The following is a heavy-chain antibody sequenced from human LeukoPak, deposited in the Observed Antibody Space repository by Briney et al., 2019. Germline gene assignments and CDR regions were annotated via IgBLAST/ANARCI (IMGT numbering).Heavy chain of an antibody. J-gene: IGHJ4*02. D-gene: IGHD3-10*01. V-gene: IGHV3-23*01. CDR3: ANGESPDY. Sequence: GGSLRLSCTASGFNFSTYAMTWVRQPPGKGLQWVSTINAGGTNTKYADPVKGRFTISRDSSKSTLYLQMNSLRVEDTAVYYCANGESPDYWGQGTLVTVSS. CDR1: GFNFSTYA. CDR2: INAGGTNT.